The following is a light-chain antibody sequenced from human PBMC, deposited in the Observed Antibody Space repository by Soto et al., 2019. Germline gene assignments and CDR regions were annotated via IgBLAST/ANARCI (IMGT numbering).Light chain of an antibody. Sequence: EIVMTQSPATLSVSPGERATLSCRASQSVSSNLAWYQQKPGQAPRLLIYGASTRATGIPARFSGSGSGTGFTLTISSLQSEDFAVYYCQQYNNAWTFGQGTKVDIK. CDR1: QSVSSN. CDR2: GAS. J-gene: IGKJ1*01. V-gene: IGKV3-15*01. CDR3: QQYNNAWT.